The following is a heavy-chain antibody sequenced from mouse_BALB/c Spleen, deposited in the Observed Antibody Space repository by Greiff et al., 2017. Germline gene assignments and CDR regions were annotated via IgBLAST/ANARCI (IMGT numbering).Heavy chain of an antibody. J-gene: IGHJ4*01. CDR1: GYTFTSYV. D-gene: IGHD3-1*01. CDR2: INPYNDGT. Sequence: EVQLVESGPELVKPGASVKMSCKASGYTFTSYVMHWVKQKPGQGLEWIGYINPYNDGTKYNEKFKGKATLTSDKSSSTAYMELSSLTSEDSAVYYCARGGGLGLRAMDYWGQGTSVTVSS. V-gene: IGHV1-14*01. CDR3: ARGGGLGLRAMDY.